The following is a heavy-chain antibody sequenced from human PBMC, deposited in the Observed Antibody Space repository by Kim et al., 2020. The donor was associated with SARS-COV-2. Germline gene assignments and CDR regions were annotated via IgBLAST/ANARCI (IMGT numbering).Heavy chain of an antibody. J-gene: IGHJ4*02. V-gene: IGHV3-23*01. CDR2: ISDSGLRT. CDR3: DASDY. CDR1: GFPFSTFA. Sequence: GSLRLSCAASGFPFSTFAMSWARQAPGKGLEWVSTISDSGLRTHYADSVKGRFTISRDNSRSTLFLQMNYLRAEDTAIYYCDASDYWGQGSLVTVSS.